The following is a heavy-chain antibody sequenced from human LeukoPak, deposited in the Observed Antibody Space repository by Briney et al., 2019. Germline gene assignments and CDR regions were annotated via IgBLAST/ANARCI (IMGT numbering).Heavy chain of an antibody. Sequence: GGSLRLSCAASGFTVRSNYMNWVRQAPGKGLEWVAVISYDGSNKYYADSVKGRFTISRDNSKNTLYLQMNSLRAEDTAVYYCAKGGGPYGDRVHFDYWGQGTLVTVSS. J-gene: IGHJ4*02. V-gene: IGHV3-30*18. CDR3: AKGGGPYGDRVHFDY. D-gene: IGHD4-17*01. CDR2: ISYDGSNK. CDR1: GFTVRSNY.